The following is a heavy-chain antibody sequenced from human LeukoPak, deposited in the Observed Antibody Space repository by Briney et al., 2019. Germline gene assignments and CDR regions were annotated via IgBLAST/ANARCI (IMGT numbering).Heavy chain of an antibody. CDR2: TRNKTNSYTT. J-gene: IGHJ4*02. CDR3: ARGRSSSWYYFDY. CDR1: GFIFSDHY. D-gene: IGHD6-13*01. V-gene: IGHV3-72*01. Sequence: GGSLRLSCAASGFIFSDHYMDWVRQAPGKGLEWVGRTRNKTNSYTTEYAASVKGRFNISRDDSKNSLYLQMNSLKTEDTAVYYCARGRSSSWYYFDYWGQGTLVTVSS.